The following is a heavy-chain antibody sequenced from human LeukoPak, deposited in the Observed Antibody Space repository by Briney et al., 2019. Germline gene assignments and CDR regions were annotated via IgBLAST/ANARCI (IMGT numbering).Heavy chain of an antibody. J-gene: IGHJ3*02. D-gene: IGHD3-16*01. Sequence: PGGSLRLSCAASGFTFSSYSMNWVRQAPGKGLEWVSSISSSSSYIYYADSVKGRFTISRDNSKNTLYLQMNSLRAEDTAVYYCAKDRIYAVTPGDAFDIWGQGTMVTVSS. CDR3: AKDRIYAVTPGDAFDI. CDR1: GFTFSSYS. CDR2: ISSSSSYI. V-gene: IGHV3-21*04.